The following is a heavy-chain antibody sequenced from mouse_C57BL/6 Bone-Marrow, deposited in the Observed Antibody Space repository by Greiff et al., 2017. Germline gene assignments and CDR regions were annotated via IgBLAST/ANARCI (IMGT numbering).Heavy chain of an antibody. J-gene: IGHJ3*01. CDR1: GFSLTSYG. D-gene: IGHD2-3*01. V-gene: IGHV2-5*01. CDR3: AKNCDGYHEGSWFAY. CDR2: IWRGGST. Sequence: QVHVKQSGPGLVQPSQSLSITCTVSGFSLTSYGVHWVRQSPGKGLEWLGVIWRGGSTDYNAAFMSRLSITKDNSKSQVFFKMNSLQADDTAIYYCAKNCDGYHEGSWFAYWGQGTLVTVSA.